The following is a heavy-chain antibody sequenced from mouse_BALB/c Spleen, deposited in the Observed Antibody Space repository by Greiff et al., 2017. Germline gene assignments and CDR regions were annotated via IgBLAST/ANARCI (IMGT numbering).Heavy chain of an antibody. CDR2: ISSGGSYT. CDR1: GFTFSSYA. D-gene: IGHD2-4*01. V-gene: IGHV5-9-4*01. CDR3: ARNYDYDVDYAMDY. Sequence: VQLQESGGGLVKPGGSLKLSCAASGFTFSSYAMSWVRQSPEKRLEWVAEISSGGSYTYYPDTVTGRFTISRDNAKNTLYLEMSSLRSEDTAMYYCARNYDYDVDYAMDYWGQGTSVTVSS. J-gene: IGHJ4*01.